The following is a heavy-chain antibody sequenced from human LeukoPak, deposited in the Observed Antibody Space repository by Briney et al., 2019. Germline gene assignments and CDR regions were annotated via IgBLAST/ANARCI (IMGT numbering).Heavy chain of an antibody. Sequence: QPGGSLRLSCAASGFTFSSYAMSWVRQSPGKGLEWVSDISGPGGYTYYADSVKGRFTISRDNAKNTLFLQMNSLRAEDTALYYCAKYWVGSGYYYAPFDYWGQGTLVTVSS. J-gene: IGHJ4*02. V-gene: IGHV3-23*01. CDR3: AKYWVGSGYYYAPFDY. CDR2: ISGPGGYT. CDR1: GFTFSSYA. D-gene: IGHD3-22*01.